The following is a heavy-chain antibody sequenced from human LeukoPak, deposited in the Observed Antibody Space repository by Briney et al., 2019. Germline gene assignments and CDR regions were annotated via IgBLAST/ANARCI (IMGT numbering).Heavy chain of an antibody. Sequence: KPSQTLSLTCTVSGGSISSGDYYWSWIRQPPGKGLEWIGYIYYSGSTYYNPSLKSRVTISVDTSKNQFSLKLSSVTAADTAVYYCARAYDRVGYFDYWGQGTLVTVSS. J-gene: IGHJ4*02. CDR1: GGSISSGDYY. CDR3: ARAYDRVGYFDY. D-gene: IGHD1-26*01. V-gene: IGHV4-30-4*01. CDR2: IYYSGST.